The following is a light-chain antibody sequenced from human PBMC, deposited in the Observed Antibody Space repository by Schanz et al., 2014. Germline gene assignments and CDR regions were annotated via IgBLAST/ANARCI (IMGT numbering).Light chain of an antibody. V-gene: IGKV3-20*01. J-gene: IGKJ4*01. CDR2: GAF. Sequence: EIVLTQSPGTLSLSPGERATLSCKASQSISGYDLAWYQQKPGQAPRLLIYGAFDRATGIPDRFSGSGPGTVFTLTISRLEPEDFAVYYCQQYSKSPLTFGGGTKVEI. CDR1: QSISGYD. CDR3: QQYSKSPLT.